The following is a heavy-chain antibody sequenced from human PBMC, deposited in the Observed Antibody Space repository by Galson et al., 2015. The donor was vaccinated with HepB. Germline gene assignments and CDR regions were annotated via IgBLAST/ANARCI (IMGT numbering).Heavy chain of an antibody. Sequence: SVKVSCKASGFTFTDYYIHWVRQAPGQGLEWMGWSSPNRDGTNYAQKFQGRVTMTRDSSTRTVYMELSRLKFDDTAVYYCARDRTYHDFWRGFDLWGQGTMVAVSS. CDR2: SSPNRDGT. J-gene: IGHJ3*01. CDR1: GFTFTDYY. CDR3: ARDRTYHDFWRGFDL. V-gene: IGHV1-2*02. D-gene: IGHD3-3*01.